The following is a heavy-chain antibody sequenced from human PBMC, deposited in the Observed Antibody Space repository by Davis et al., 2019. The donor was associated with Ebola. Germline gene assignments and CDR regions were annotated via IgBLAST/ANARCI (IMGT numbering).Heavy chain of an antibody. D-gene: IGHD6-25*01. CDR2: IYSGGST. CDR3: ARVSKEGRRYGMDV. V-gene: IGHV3-53*01. J-gene: IGHJ6*02. Sequence: GESLKISCAASGFTVSSNYMSWVRQAPGKGLEWVSVIYSGGSTYYADSVKGRFTISRDNSKNTLYLQMNSLRAEDTAVYYCARVSKEGRRYGMDVWGQGTTVTVSS. CDR1: GFTVSSNY.